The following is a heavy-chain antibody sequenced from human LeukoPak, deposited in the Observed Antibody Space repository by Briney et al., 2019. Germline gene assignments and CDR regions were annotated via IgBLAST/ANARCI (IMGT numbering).Heavy chain of an antibody. D-gene: IGHD2/OR15-2a*01. CDR1: GFTFSSYW. Sequence: PGGSLRLSCAASGFTFSSYWMNWVRQAPGKGLEWVANMKQDGSERYYVDSVKGRFTISRDNAKNSLFLQMNSLRAEDTAVYYCTTFYTRLTDYWGQGTLVTVSS. CDR2: MKQDGSER. V-gene: IGHV3-7*05. CDR3: TTFYTRLTDY. J-gene: IGHJ4*02.